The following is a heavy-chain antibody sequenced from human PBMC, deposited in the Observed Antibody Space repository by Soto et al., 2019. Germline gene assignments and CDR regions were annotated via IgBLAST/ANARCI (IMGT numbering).Heavy chain of an antibody. Sequence: SVKVSCKASGGTFSSYAISWVRQAPGQGLEWMGGIIPIFGTANYAQKFQGRVTITADESTSTAYMELSSLRSEDTAVYYCARGYCSGGSCYEGSYWGQGTLVTVSS. D-gene: IGHD2-15*01. CDR3: ARGYCSGGSCYEGSY. J-gene: IGHJ4*02. V-gene: IGHV1-69*13. CDR2: IIPIFGTA. CDR1: GGTFSSYA.